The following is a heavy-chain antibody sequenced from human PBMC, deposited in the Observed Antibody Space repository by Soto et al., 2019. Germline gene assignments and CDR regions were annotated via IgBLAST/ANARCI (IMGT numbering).Heavy chain of an antibody. CDR2: INHSGST. D-gene: IGHD3-16*02. CDR1: GGSFSGYY. V-gene: IGHV4-34*01. J-gene: IGHJ4*02. Sequence: PSETLSLTCAVYGGSFSGYYWSWIRQPPGKGLEWIGEINHSGSTNYNPSLKSRVTISVDTSKNQFSLKLSSVTAADTAVYYCARGTIYDYIWGSYRGYIDYWGQGTLVTVSS. CDR3: ARGTIYDYIWGSYRGYIDY.